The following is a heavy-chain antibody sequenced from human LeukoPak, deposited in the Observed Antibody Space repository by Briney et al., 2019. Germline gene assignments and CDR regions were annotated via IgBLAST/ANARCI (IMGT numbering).Heavy chain of an antibody. D-gene: IGHD3-3*01. V-gene: IGHV4-34*01. CDR1: GGSFSGYY. CDR3: AIAHYDFWSGYYSPFDY. CDR2: INHSGST. J-gene: IGHJ4*02. Sequence: PSETLSLTCAVYGGSFSGYYWSWIRQPPGKGLEWIGEINHSGSTNYNPSLKSRVTISVDTPKNQFSLKLSSVTAADTAVYYCAIAHYDFWSGYYSPFDYWGQGTLVNVSS.